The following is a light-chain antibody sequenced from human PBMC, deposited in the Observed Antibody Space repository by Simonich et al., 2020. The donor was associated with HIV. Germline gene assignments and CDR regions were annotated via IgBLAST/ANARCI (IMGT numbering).Light chain of an antibody. V-gene: IGKV3-15*01. CDR2: GAS. CDR3: QQFYTSVVT. Sequence: ERVMTQSPATLSVSPGERATLSCRASQSVSSNLAWYQQKPGQAPRLLIYGASTRATGIPARFSGSGSGTEFTLTISSMQSEDFATYYCQQFYTSVVTFGGGTKVEI. J-gene: IGKJ4*01. CDR1: QSVSSN.